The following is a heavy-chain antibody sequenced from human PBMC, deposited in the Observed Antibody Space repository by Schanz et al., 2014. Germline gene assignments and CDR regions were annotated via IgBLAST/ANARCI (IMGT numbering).Heavy chain of an antibody. D-gene: IGHD6-19*01. CDR1: GYTFTSYG. CDR2: ISAYNGNT. J-gene: IGHJ4*02. V-gene: IGHV1-18*01. CDR3: ARGGYSSGWYDRDIARFAD. Sequence: VQLEQSGAEVKKPGSSVKVSCKASGYTFTSYGINWVRQAPGQGLEWMGWISAYNGNTNYAQKLQGRVTMTTDTSTSTAYMELRSLRSDDTAVYYCARGGYSSGWYDRDIARFADWGQGTLVTVSS.